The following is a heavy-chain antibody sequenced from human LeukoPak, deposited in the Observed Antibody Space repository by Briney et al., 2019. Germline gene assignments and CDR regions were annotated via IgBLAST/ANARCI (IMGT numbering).Heavy chain of an antibody. CDR3: ARHSITMVRGVKPASAFDI. J-gene: IGHJ3*02. CDR1: GGSISSSSYY. D-gene: IGHD3-10*01. Sequence: PSQTLSLTCTVSGGSISSSSYYWGWIRQPPGKGLEWIGSIYYSGSTYYNPSLKSRVTISVDTSKNQFSLKLSSVTAAGTAVYYCARHSITMVRGVKPASAFDIWGQGTMVTVSS. V-gene: IGHV4-39*01. CDR2: IYYSGST.